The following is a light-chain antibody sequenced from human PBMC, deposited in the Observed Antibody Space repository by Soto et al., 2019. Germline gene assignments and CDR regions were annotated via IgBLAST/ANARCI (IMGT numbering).Light chain of an antibody. Sequence: IVLTQSPGTLSLSPGKRATLSCRASQSISGSYLAWYQQRPGQAPRLLIYGASSRATGIPDRFSGSGSGTDFTLTISRLEPEDFAVYYCQQYGSSPWTFGQGTKVDIK. CDR1: QSISGSY. J-gene: IGKJ1*01. CDR3: QQYGSSPWT. CDR2: GAS. V-gene: IGKV3-20*01.